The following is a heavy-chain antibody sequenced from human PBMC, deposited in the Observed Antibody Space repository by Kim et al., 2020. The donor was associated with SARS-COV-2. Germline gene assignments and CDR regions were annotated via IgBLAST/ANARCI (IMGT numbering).Heavy chain of an antibody. J-gene: IGHJ4*02. Sequence: GGSLRLSCAVSGFTFSDYYMSWIRQAPGKGLEWISYISNGATTVYYADSVKGRFTISRDNAKNSLYLQMNSLRDDDTAVYYCARDLNDISGFTVYDYWGQGTLVTVSS. CDR1: GFTFSDYY. D-gene: IGHD3-22*01. CDR3: ARDLNDISGFTVYDY. V-gene: IGHV3-11*01. CDR2: ISNGATTV.